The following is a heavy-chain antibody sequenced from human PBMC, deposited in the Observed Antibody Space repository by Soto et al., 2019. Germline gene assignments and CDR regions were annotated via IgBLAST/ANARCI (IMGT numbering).Heavy chain of an antibody. CDR3: VRVGRLGGY. CDR1: GFTFSSYW. J-gene: IGHJ4*02. V-gene: IGHV3-7*03. D-gene: IGHD3-16*01. Sequence: EVQLVESGGGLVQPGGALRLSCAASGFTFSSYWMSWVRQAPGKGLEWVANIKEDGSEKYYVDSVKGRFTISRDNAKNSLFLQMNSLKAEDTAVYYCVRVGRLGGYWGQGTLVTVSS. CDR2: IKEDGSEK.